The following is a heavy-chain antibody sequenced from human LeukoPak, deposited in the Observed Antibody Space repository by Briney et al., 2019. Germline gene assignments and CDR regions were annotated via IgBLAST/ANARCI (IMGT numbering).Heavy chain of an antibody. V-gene: IGHV3-48*03. D-gene: IGHD5-24*01. CDR2: ITSSGSTM. Sequence: PGGSLRLSCAASGFTFSSYQMNWVRQAPGKGLEWVSYITSSGSTMYYADSVRGRFTISRDNAKNSLYLQMNSLRAEDTAVYYCARDPVGGDIDYWGQGTLVTVSS. J-gene: IGHJ4*02. CDR1: GFTFSSYQ. CDR3: ARDPVGGDIDY.